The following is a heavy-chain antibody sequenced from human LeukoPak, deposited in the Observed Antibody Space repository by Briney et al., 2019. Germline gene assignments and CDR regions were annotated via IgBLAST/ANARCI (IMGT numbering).Heavy chain of an antibody. CDR1: GYSFTSYW. CDR3: ARRRYCSGGSCYSGAFDI. CDR2: IYPGDSDT. Sequence: HGESLKISCKGSGYSFTSYWIGWVRQMPGKGLEWMGIIYPGDSDTRYSPSFQGQVTISADKSISTAYLQWSSLKASDTAMYYCARRRYCSGGSCYSGAFDIWGQGTMVTVSS. V-gene: IGHV5-51*01. J-gene: IGHJ3*02. D-gene: IGHD2-15*01.